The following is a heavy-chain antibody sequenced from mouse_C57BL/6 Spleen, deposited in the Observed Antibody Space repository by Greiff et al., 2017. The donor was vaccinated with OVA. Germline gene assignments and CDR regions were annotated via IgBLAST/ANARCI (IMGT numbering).Heavy chain of an antibody. CDR1: GYTFTSYW. J-gene: IGHJ2*01. V-gene: IGHV1-72*01. Sequence: QVQLQQPGAELVKPGASVTLSCKASGYTFTSYWMHWVKQRPGRGLEWMGRIDPNSGGTKYNEKFKSKATLTVYKPSSTAYMQLSSLTSEDSAVYYCAIFYDYVDYWGQGTTLTVSS. CDR3: AIFYDYVDY. CDR2: IDPNSGGT. D-gene: IGHD2-12*01.